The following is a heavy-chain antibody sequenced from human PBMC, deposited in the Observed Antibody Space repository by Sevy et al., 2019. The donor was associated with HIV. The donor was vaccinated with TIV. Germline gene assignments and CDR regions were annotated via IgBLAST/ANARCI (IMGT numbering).Heavy chain of an antibody. Sequence: GGSLRLSCAAFGITFNNYAMNWVRQAPGKGLDWVSTIFGSGGTTYYADSVKGRFTISRDNSKNTLYLQMNSLRTEDTALYYCAGGRFDSSGSFDAFDMWGQGTMVTVSS. CDR2: IFGSGGTT. J-gene: IGHJ3*02. V-gene: IGHV3-23*01. CDR3: AGGRFDSSGSFDAFDM. CDR1: GITFNNYA. D-gene: IGHD3-22*01.